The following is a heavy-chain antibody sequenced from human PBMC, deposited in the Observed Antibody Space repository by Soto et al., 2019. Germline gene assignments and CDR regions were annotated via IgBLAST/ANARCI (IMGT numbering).Heavy chain of an antibody. V-gene: IGHV1-69*12. CDR3: ARVMVKYYSSYGMDV. Sequence: QVQLVQSGAEVKKPGSSVKVSCKASGGTFSSYAISWVRQAPGQGLEWMGGIIPIFGTANYAQKFQGRVTITEDESKSTAYMELSILRSEDAAVYYCARVMVKYYSSYGMDVWGQGTTVTVSS. CDR2: IIPIFGTA. D-gene: IGHD2-21*01. J-gene: IGHJ6*02. CDR1: GGTFSSYA.